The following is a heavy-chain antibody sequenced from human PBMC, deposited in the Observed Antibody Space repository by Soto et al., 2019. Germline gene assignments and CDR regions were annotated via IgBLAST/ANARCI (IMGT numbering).Heavy chain of an antibody. J-gene: IGHJ4*02. CDR1: GFTFSSYS. CDR3: AREADFPSSCYVIDF. V-gene: IGHV3-21*01. CDR2: VISTGSYK. Sequence: GGSLRLSCAASGFTFSSYSMNWVRQAPGKGLEWVSSVISTGSYKYYADSVKGRFTISRDDAKDSLFLQVNSLRADDTAVYYCAREADFPSSCYVIDFWGQGXLVTVYS. D-gene: IGHD3-22*01.